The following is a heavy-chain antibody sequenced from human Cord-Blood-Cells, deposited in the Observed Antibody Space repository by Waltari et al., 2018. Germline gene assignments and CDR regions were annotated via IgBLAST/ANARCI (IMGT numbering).Heavy chain of an antibody. D-gene: IGHD2-21*02. J-gene: IGHJ2*01. CDR2: MYSGRST. CDR3: ARASGSWVTGYFDL. CDR1: GFTVSSNY. Sequence: EVQLVESGGGLIQPGGSLRLSCAASGFTVSSNYMSWVRQAPGKGLEVVSVMYSGRSTYYADSVKGRLHIYRDNSKNTLYLQMNSLGAEDTAVYYCARASGSWVTGYFDLWGRGTLVTVSS. V-gene: IGHV3-53*01.